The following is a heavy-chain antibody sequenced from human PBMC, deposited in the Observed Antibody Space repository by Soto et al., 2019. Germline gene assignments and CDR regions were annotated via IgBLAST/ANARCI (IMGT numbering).Heavy chain of an antibody. CDR2: ISGSGGST. J-gene: IGHJ5*02. CDR3: AKGGRTYTKYSNYELWFDP. Sequence: GGSLRLSCAASGFTFSSYAMSWVRQAPGKGLEWVSAISGSGGSTYYADSVKGRFTISRDNSKNTLYLQMNSLRAEDTAVYYCAKGGRTYTKYSNYELWFDPWGQGTLVTVSS. D-gene: IGHD4-4*01. V-gene: IGHV3-23*01. CDR1: GFTFSSYA.